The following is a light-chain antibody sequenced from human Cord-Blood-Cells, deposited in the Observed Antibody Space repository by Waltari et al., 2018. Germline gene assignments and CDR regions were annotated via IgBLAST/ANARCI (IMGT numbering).Light chain of an antibody. CDR3: QQRSNWPWT. J-gene: IGKJ1*01. CDR2: DAS. Sequence: EIVLTQSPATLSLSPGERATLSCRASQSVSSYLAWYQQKPGQAPRLLIYDASNRATGIPARFSGSGSGTYCRLTISSLKPEVFAVYYCQQRSNWPWTFGQGTKVEIK. CDR1: QSVSSY. V-gene: IGKV3-11*01.